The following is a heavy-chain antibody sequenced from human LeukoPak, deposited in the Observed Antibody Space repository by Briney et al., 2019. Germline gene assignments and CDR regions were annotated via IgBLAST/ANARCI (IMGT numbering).Heavy chain of an antibody. CDR2: SRNKAYSYTT. CDR1: GFTFSDHY. J-gene: IGHJ4*02. V-gene: IGHV3-72*01. Sequence: PGGSLRLSCAVSGFTFSDHYMDWVRQAPGKGLEWVGRSRNKAYSYTTDYAASLKGRFTISRDDSKNSLYLQINSLKTEDTAVYYCASLYDSGTYYNEDYGGQGALVTVS. D-gene: IGHD3-10*01. CDR3: ASLYDSGTYYNEDY.